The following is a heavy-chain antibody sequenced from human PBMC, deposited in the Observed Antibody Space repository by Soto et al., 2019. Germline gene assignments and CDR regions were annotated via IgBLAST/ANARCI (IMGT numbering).Heavy chain of an antibody. V-gene: IGHV3-11*04. D-gene: IGHD3-10*01. CDR3: VRDRSGSGNWFDP. CDR1: GFTFSDYY. J-gene: IGHJ5*02. CDR2: ISSSSSTR. Sequence: PGGSLRLSCAASGFTFSDYYMSWIRQAPGKGLEWVSYISSSSSTRDYADSVKGRFTISRDNAKNSVYLQMNSLRAEDTAFYYCVRDRSGSGNWFDPWGQGTLVTRLL.